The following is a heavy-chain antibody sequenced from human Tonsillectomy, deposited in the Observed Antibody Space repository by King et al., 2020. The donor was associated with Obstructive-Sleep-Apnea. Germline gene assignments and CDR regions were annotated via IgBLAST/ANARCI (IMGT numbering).Heavy chain of an antibody. V-gene: IGHV3-21*01. CDR3: ARYTQAAAANPDDAFDI. CDR2: ISSSSSYI. J-gene: IGHJ3*02. Sequence: VQLVESGGGLVKPGGSLRLSCAASGFTFSSYSMNWVRQAPGKGLEWVSSISSSSSYIYYADSVKGRFTISRDNAKNSLYLQMNSLRAEDTAVYYCARYTQAAAANPDDAFDIWGQGTMVTVSS. D-gene: IGHD6-13*01. CDR1: GFTFSSYS.